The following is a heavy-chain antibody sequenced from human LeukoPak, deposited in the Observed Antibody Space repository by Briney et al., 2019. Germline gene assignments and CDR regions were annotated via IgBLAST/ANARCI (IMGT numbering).Heavy chain of an antibody. D-gene: IGHD5-24*01. CDR1: GGSIRRSSYY. CDR2: IYYTGST. CDR3: AGTRDGYNHY. J-gene: IGHJ4*02. V-gene: IGHV4-39*01. Sequence: SETLSLTCTVSGGSIRRSSYYWGWTRQPPGKGLEWIGSIYYTGSTYYNPALKSRITMSIDTSKNQFSLKLSSVTAADTAVYYCAGTRDGYNHYWGRGTLVTVSS.